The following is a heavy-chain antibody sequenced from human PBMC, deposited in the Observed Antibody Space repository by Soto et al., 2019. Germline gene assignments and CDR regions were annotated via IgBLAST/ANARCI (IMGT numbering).Heavy chain of an antibody. J-gene: IGHJ4*02. CDR2: IKGDGSET. D-gene: IGHD5-12*01. CDR3: LRGNSGYGNFDY. CDR1: GFTFSSYW. V-gene: IGHV3-74*01. Sequence: PGGSLRLSCAASGFTFSSYWLHWVRQAPGKGLVWVSRIKGDGSETNYADSVKGRFTISRDNAKNTLYLQLNSLRAEDTAVYYCLRGNSGYGNFDYWGQGTRGTVSS.